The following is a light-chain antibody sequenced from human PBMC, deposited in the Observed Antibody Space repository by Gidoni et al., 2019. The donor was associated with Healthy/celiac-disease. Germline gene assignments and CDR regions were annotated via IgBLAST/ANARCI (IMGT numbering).Light chain of an antibody. CDR3: QQYYSTPIT. V-gene: IGKV1D-43*01. CDR2: YAS. J-gene: IGKJ3*01. CDR1: QGISSY. Sequence: AIRMTQSPFSLSASVGDRVTITCWASQGISSYLAWYQQKPAQAPKLFIYYASSLQSGVSSMFSGSGSGTDYTLTISSLQPEDFATYYCQQYYSTPITFGPGTKVDIK.